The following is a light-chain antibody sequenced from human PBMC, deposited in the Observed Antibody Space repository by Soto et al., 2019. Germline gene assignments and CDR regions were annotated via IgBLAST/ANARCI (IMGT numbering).Light chain of an antibody. Sequence: DIKLTQSPSALSASVGDRVTITCRPSQTISTNLNWYQQKPGKAPKLLIYAASTLQSGVPSRFSGSGSGTDFTLTISSLQPEDFATYYCQQSLGIPYTFGQGTRLEIK. CDR2: AAS. CDR1: QTISTN. CDR3: QQSLGIPYT. V-gene: IGKV1-39*01. J-gene: IGKJ2*01.